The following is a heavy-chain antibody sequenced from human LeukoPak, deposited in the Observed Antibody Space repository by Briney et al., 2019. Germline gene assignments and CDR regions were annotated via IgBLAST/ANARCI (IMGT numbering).Heavy chain of an antibody. J-gene: IGHJ4*02. Sequence: PGGSLRLSCAASGFIFSTYNMNWVRQAPGKGLEWVSSISTSSSYIYYADSVKGRFTISRDNSKNTLYLQMNSLRAEDTAVYYCAKSHHVTAIDYWGQGTLVTVSS. CDR1: GFIFSTYN. V-gene: IGHV3-21*04. D-gene: IGHD2-21*02. CDR2: ISTSSSYI. CDR3: AKSHHVTAIDY.